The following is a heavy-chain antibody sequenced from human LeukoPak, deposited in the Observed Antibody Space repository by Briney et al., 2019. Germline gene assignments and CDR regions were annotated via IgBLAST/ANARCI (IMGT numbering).Heavy chain of an antibody. CDR1: GGSFSGYY. D-gene: IGHD1-26*01. V-gene: IGHV4-34*01. J-gene: IGHJ4*02. Sequence: SETLSLTCAVYGGSFSGYYWSWIRQPPGKGLEWIGEINHSGSTNYNPSLKSRVTISVDTSKNQFSLKLSSVTAADTAVYYCARVSPFRPGIVAIYFDYWGQGTLVTVSS. CDR2: INHSGST. CDR3: ARVSPFRPGIVAIYFDY.